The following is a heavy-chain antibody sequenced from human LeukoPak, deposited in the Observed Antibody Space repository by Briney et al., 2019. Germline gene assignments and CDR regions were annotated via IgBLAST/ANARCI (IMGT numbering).Heavy chain of an antibody. D-gene: IGHD2-21*01. J-gene: IGHJ2*01. CDR1: GGSISSSSYY. CDR3: ARVPHIVVDYWYFDL. CDR2: IYYSGST. Sequence: SSETLSLTCTVSGGSISSSSYYWGWVRQPPGKGLEWIGSIYYSGSTYYNPTLKSRVTISVDTSKNQFSLKLSSVTAADTAVYYCARVPHIVVDYWYFDLWGRGTLVTVSS. V-gene: IGHV4-39*07.